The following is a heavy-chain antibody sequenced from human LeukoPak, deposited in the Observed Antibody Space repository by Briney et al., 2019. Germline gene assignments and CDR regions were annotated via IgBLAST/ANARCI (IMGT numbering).Heavy chain of an antibody. CDR1: GFTVSSNY. CDR2: IYSGGST. CDR3: ARAGEQDIVVVVAATLSQSGDDAFDI. Sequence: GGSLRLSCAASGFTVSSNYMSWVRQAPGKGLEWVSVIYSGGSTYYADSVKGRFTISRDNSKNTLYLQMNSLRAEDTAVYYCARAGEQDIVVVVAATLSQSGDDAFDIWGQGTMVTVSS. D-gene: IGHD2-15*01. J-gene: IGHJ3*02. V-gene: IGHV3-66*02.